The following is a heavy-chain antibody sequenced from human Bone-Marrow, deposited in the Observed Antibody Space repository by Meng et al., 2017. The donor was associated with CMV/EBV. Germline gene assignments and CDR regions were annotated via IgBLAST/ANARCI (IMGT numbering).Heavy chain of an antibody. D-gene: IGHD6-19*01. CDR1: GYTFTSYD. V-gene: IGHV1-2*02. CDR2: INPNSGGT. Sequence: ASVKVSCKASGYTFTSYDINWVRQATGQGLEWMGWINPNSGGTNYAQKFQGRVTMTRDTSISTAYMELSRLRSDDTAVYYCARDRQQWLVLGHRNNWFDPWGQGTLVTVSS. CDR3: ARDRQQWLVLGHRNNWFDP. J-gene: IGHJ5*02.